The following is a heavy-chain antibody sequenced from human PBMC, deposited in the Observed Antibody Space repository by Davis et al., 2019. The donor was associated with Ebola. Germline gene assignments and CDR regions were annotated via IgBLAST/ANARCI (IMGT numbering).Heavy chain of an antibody. CDR3: ARYYYDSSGSRFFDY. CDR2: IAYDESNK. CDR1: GFTFSDYG. D-gene: IGHD3-22*01. Sequence: GGSLRLSCAASGFTFSDYGVHWVRQAPGKGLEWVAVIAYDESNKDYADSVKGRFTISRDNSKNMLYLQMNSLRTEDTAVYYCARYYYDSSGSRFFDYWGQGTLVTVSS. V-gene: IGHV3-30*03. J-gene: IGHJ4*02.